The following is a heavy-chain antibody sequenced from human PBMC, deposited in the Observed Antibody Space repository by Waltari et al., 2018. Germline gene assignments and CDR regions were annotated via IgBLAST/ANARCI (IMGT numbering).Heavy chain of an antibody. V-gene: IGHV3-53*01. Sequence: EVQLVESGGGLIQPGGSVRLSCAASGFAVSTNYMSWVRQAPGKGLEWVSVIYDTAYIYNADSVSGRFTISRDASKNTLYLQMNSLRVEDTALYYCATGDYSRRLEYWGQGTLVTVSS. CDR3: ATGDYSRRLEY. D-gene: IGHD4-4*01. J-gene: IGHJ4*02. CDR1: GFAVSTNY. CDR2: IYDTAYI.